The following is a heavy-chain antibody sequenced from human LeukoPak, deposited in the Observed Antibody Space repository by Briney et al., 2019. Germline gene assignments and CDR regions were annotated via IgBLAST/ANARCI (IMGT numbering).Heavy chain of an antibody. CDR2: IYYSGST. V-gene: IGHV4-59*01. D-gene: IGHD5-18*01. Sequence: GYIYYSGSTNYNPSLKSRVTISVDTSKNQFSLKLGSVTAADTAVYYCARDPELWLSGSMDYWGQGTLVTVSS. J-gene: IGHJ4*02. CDR3: ARDPELWLSGSMDY.